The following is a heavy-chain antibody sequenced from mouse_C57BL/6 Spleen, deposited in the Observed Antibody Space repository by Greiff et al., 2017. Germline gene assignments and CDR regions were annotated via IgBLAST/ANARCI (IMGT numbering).Heavy chain of an antibody. V-gene: IGHV1-64*01. J-gene: IGHJ1*03. CDR1: GYTFTSYW. D-gene: IGHD2-5*01. Sequence: QVQLKESGAELVKPGASVKLSCKASGYTFTSYWMHWVKQRPGQGLEWIGMIHPNSGSTNYNEKFKSKATLTVDKSSSTAYMQLSSLTSEDSAVYDCARWDSNYLYWYFDVWGTGTTVTVSS. CDR2: IHPNSGST. CDR3: ARWDSNYLYWYFDV.